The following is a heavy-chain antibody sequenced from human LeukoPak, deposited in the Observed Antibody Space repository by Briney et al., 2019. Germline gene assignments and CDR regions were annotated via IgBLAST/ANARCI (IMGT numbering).Heavy chain of an antibody. V-gene: IGHV3-48*03. CDR2: ITGDGKTK. CDR1: GFSISTYE. Sequence: GGSLRLSCAASGFSISTYEMNWVRQAPGKGLEWISYITGDGKTKYYAPSVKGRFTISRDNAKNSVYLQMSSLRAEDTAVYYCARDLSIDCWGQGTLVTVSS. J-gene: IGHJ4*02. CDR3: ARDLSIDC.